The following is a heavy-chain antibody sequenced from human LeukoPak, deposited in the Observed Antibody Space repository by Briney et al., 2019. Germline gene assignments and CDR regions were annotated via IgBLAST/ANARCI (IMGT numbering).Heavy chain of an antibody. Sequence: ASVKVSCKASGYTFTSYGISWVRQAPGQGLEWMGWISAYNGNTNYAQKLQGRVTMTTDTSTSTAYMELRSLRSDDTAVYYCAGVHLWFGEFRAFDIWGQGTMVTVSS. CDR1: GYTFTSYG. D-gene: IGHD3-10*01. CDR3: AGVHLWFGEFRAFDI. J-gene: IGHJ3*02. V-gene: IGHV1-18*01. CDR2: ISAYNGNT.